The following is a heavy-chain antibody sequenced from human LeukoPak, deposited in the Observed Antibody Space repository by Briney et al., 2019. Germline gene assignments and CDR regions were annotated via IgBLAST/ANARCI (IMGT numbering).Heavy chain of an antibody. CDR1: GFTFSSYA. CDR3: ARGGIVVPAVPFDY. CDR2: INHSGST. Sequence: GSLRLSCAASGFTFSSYAMSWVRQPPGKGLEWIGEINHSGSTNYDPSLKSRVTISVDTSKNQFSLKLSSVTAADTAVYYCARGGIVVPAVPFDYWGQGTLVTVSS. J-gene: IGHJ4*02. D-gene: IGHD2-2*01. V-gene: IGHV4-34*01.